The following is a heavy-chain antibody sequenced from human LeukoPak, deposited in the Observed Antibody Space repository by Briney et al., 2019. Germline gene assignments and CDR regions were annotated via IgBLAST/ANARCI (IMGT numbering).Heavy chain of an antibody. D-gene: IGHD6-13*01. CDR3: AKEGASLGIAVSGPFDY. Sequence: GGSLRLSCAASGFTFDDYATHWVRQAPGKGLEWVSGISWNSSKIDYAESVKGRFTISRDNAKNSLHVQMNNLRAEDTALYYCAKEGASLGIAVSGPFDYWGQGTLVTVSS. CDR1: GFTFDDYA. J-gene: IGHJ4*02. CDR2: ISWNSSKI. V-gene: IGHV3-9*01.